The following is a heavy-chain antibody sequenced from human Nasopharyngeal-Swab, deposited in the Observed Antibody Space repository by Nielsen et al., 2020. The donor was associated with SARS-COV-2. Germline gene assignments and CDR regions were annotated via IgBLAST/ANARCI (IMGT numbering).Heavy chain of an antibody. V-gene: IGHV3-21*01. J-gene: IGHJ6*02. CDR2: ISSSSSYI. Sequence: VRQMPGKGLAWVSSISSSSSYIYYADSVKGRFTISRDNAKNSLYLQMNSLRAEDTAVYYCARDPEGGSGRDYYYYGMDVWGQGTTVTVSS. D-gene: IGHD6-19*01. CDR3: ARDPEGGSGRDYYYYGMDV.